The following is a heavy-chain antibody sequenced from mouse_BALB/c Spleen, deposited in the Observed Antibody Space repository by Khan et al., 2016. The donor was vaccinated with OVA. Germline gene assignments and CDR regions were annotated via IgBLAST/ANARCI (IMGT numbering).Heavy chain of an antibody. CDR3: ARSYDSFYFDY. CDR1: GYSFTNYW. D-gene: IGHD2-4*01. Sequence: MQLEESGTVLARPGASVKMSCKASGYSFTNYWMHWVKQRPGQVLEWIGTIYPGNSDTRYNQKFKDKAKLTAVTSASTAYMDLSSLTSEDSAVYYCARSYDSFYFDYWGQGSTLTVSS. V-gene: IGHV1-5*01. CDR2: IYPGNSDT. J-gene: IGHJ2*01.